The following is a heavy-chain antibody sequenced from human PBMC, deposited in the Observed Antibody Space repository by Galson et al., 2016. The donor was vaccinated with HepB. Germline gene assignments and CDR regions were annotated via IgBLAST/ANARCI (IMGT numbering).Heavy chain of an antibody. J-gene: IGHJ3*02. Sequence: TLSLTCTASGVSFSSGGYYWSWVRQHPGKGLEWIGYIYYSGSTYYNPSLMSRVTISVDTSKNQFSLNLISVTAADTAVYYCARAVPGYAFDIWGQGTMVIVSS. CDR3: ARAVPGYAFDI. D-gene: IGHD3-9*01. CDR1: GVSFSSGGYY. V-gene: IGHV4-31*03. CDR2: IYYSGST.